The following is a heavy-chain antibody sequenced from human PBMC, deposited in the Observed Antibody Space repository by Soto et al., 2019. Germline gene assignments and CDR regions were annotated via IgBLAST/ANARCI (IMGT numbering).Heavy chain of an antibody. CDR3: AKGTGVVVVVAIDY. CDR1: GFTFDDYA. V-gene: IGHV3-9*01. Sequence: YLRLSCAASGFTFDDYAMHWVRQAPGKGLEWVSGISWNSGSIGYADSVKGRFTISRDNAKNSLYLQMNSLRVEDTALYYCAKGTGVVVVVAIDYCGQGA. J-gene: IGHJ4*02. D-gene: IGHD3-22*01. CDR2: ISWNSGSI.